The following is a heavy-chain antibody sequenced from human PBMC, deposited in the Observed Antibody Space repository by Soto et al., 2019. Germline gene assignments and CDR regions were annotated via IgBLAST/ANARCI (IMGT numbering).Heavy chain of an antibody. Sequence: GASVKVSCKAPGYTFTSYGISWVRQAPGQGLEWMGWISAYNGNTNYAQKLQGRVTMTADTSTSTAYMELRSLRSDDTAVYYCARASIVGATNAFDSWAQRTMVTGSS. CDR1: GYTFTSYG. CDR3: ARASIVGATNAFDS. D-gene: IGHD1-26*01. J-gene: IGHJ3*02. CDR2: ISAYNGNT. V-gene: IGHV1-18*01.